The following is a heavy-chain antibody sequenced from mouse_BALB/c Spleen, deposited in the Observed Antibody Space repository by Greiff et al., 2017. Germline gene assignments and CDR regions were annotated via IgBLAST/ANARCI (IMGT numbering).Heavy chain of an antibody. CDR2: ISYSGST. CDR3: ARSDFRRWFAY. V-gene: IGHV3-2*02. CDR1: GYSITSDYA. J-gene: IGHJ3*01. Sequence: EVQLQESGPGLVKPSQSLSLTCTVTGYSITSDYAWNWIRQFPGNKLEWMGYISYSGSTSYNPSLKSRISITRDTSKNQFFLQLNSVTTEDTATYYCARSDFRRWFAYWGQGTLVTVSA.